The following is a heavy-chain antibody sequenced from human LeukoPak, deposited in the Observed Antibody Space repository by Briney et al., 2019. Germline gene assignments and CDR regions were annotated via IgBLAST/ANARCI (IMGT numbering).Heavy chain of an antibody. D-gene: IGHD2-2*01. CDR3: ARGSCGSTSCYRPPHYYFDY. Sequence: SETLSLTCAVYGGSFSGYYWSWIRQPPGKGLEWIGEINHSGSTNYNPSLKSRVTISVDTSKNQFSLKLSSVTAADTAVYYCARGSCGSTSCYRPPHYYFDYWGQGTLVTVSS. CDR2: INHSGST. J-gene: IGHJ4*02. V-gene: IGHV4-34*01. CDR1: GGSFSGYY.